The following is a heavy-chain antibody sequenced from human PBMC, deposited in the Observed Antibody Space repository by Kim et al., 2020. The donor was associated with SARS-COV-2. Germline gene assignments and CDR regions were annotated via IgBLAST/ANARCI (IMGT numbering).Heavy chain of an antibody. CDR1: GFTVTNNY. CDR2: IYIETDSRT. D-gene: IGHD1-1*01. Sequence: GGSLRLSCAAFGFTVTNNYMSWVRQAPGKGLGWVSVIYIETDSRTFYAASVKGRFTLSRDNSKNTLSLQMNSLSVEDTALYYCAGGEGGTIGAIEHWGEG. CDR3: AGGEGGTIGAIEH. J-gene: IGHJ1*01. V-gene: IGHV3-66*01.